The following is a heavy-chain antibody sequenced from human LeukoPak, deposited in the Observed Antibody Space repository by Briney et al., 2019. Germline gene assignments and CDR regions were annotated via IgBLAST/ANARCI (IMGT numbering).Heavy chain of an antibody. CDR3: ARDRRYTGWDYYYGMDV. J-gene: IGHJ6*02. CDR2: ISGSGGST. D-gene: IGHD5-18*01. CDR1: GFTFSSYA. V-gene: IGHV3-23*01. Sequence: QPGGSLRLSCAASGFTFSSYAMSWVRQAPGKGLEWVSAISGSGGSTYYADSVKGRFTISRDNSKNMLYLQMNSLRAEDTAVYYCARDRRYTGWDYYYGMDVWGQGTTVTVSS.